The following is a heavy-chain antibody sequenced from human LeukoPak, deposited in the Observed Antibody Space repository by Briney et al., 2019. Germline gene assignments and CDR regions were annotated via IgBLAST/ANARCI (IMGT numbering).Heavy chain of an antibody. D-gene: IGHD1-26*01. J-gene: IGHJ4*02. CDR3: ARDGYSGSYFFHY. V-gene: IGHV4-4*07. CDR2: IYTSGST. CDR1: GGSISSYY. Sequence: PSETLSLTCTVSGGSISSYYWHWIRQPAGKGLEWIGRIYTSGSTNYNPSLKSRVTISVDKSKNQFFLKLSSVTAADTAVYYCARDGYSGSYFFHYWGQGTLVTVSS.